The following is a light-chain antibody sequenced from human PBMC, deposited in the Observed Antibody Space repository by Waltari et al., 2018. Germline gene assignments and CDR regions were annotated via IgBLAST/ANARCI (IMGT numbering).Light chain of an antibody. CDR3: QSADSSGTYV. V-gene: IGLV3-25*03. J-gene: IGLJ1*01. Sequence: SYELTQPPSISVSPGQTARVTCPGDALPKLYEYWYQQKPGQAPLLLIYKDIERPSGIPERFSGSNSGTTVTLTISGVQAEDEADYYCQSADSSGTYVFGLGTKVTVL. CDR2: KDI. CDR1: ALPKLY.